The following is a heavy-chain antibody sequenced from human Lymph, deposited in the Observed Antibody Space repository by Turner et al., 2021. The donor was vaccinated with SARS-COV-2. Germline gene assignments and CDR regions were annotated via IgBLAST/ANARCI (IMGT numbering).Heavy chain of an antibody. D-gene: IGHD3-10*01. Sequence: QLQLQESGPGLVKPSETLSLTCTVSGGSISSSSHYWGWIRQPPGRGLEWIGHIYYSGSNYYKPSLKSRVTISVDTSKNQFSLKLSSVTAADTAVYYCARLVRRAEYYFDYWGQGTLVTVSS. V-gene: IGHV4-39*01. CDR3: ARLVRRAEYYFDY. J-gene: IGHJ4*02. CDR2: IYYSGSN. CDR1: GGSISSSSHY.